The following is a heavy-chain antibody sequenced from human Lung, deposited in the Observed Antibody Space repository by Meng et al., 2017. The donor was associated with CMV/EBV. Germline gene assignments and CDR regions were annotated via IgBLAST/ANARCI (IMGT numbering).Heavy chain of an antibody. V-gene: IGHV3-23*03. CDR1: GFTFSSYA. D-gene: IGHD3-3*01. J-gene: IGHJ6*02. CDR2: IYSGGSST. CDR3: AKEYDFWSGSDHYYYYYGMDV. Sequence: GESXKISCAASGFTFSSYAMSWVRQAPGKGLEWVSVIYSGGSSTYYADSVKGRFTISRDNSKNTLYLQMNSLRAEDTAVYYCAKEYDFWSGSDHYYYYYGMDVWGQGTXVNGSS.